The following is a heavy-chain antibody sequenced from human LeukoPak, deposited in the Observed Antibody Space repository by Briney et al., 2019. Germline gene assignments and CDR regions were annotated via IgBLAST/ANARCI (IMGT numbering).Heavy chain of an antibody. J-gene: IGHJ4*02. V-gene: IGHV4-34*01. D-gene: IGHD4-17*01. CDR1: GGSFIDYY. CDR2: VNHRGRT. CDR3: ARVDYGDYSKDFDY. Sequence: SETLSLTCAVYGGSFIDYYWSWIRQPPGKGLEWIGEVNHRGRTNYNPSLKSRVTISVETSKNQFSLNLTSVTAADTAAYYCARVDYGDYSKDFDYWGQGTLVTVSS.